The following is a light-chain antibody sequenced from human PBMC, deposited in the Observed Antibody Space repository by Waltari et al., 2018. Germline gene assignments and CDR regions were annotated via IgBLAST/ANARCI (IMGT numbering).Light chain of an antibody. V-gene: IGLV4-69*01. CDR3: QTWGTGIWV. CDR1: SGHSSSA. CDR2: LNSDDSH. J-gene: IGLJ3*02. Sequence: QLVLTQSPSASASLGASVKLTCTLSSGHSSSAIAWHQQQPEKGPRYLMKLNSDDSHTKGDGIPDRFSGSSSGAERYLTISSLQSEDEADYYCQTWGTGIWVFGGGTKLTVL.